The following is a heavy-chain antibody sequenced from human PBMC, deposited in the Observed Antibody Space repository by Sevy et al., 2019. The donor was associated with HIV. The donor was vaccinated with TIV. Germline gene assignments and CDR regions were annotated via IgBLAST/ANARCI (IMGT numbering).Heavy chain of an antibody. CDR1: GFIFSDQY. CDR3: ARDLAGAPYVDA. J-gene: IGHJ6*03. D-gene: IGHD1-26*01. V-gene: IGHV3-72*01. Sequence: GESLKISCAASGFIFSDQYMDWVRQAPGKGLEWVGRIRTRARSHTTEYAASVQGRFTISRDDSQSLLFLQMNSLKTEDTAVYYCARDLAGAPYVDAWGKGTTVTVSS. CDR2: IRTRARSHTT.